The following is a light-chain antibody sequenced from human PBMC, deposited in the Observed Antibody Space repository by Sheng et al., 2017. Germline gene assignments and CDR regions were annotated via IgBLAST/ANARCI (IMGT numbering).Light chain of an antibody. Sequence: SYELTQPPSVSVSPGQTASITCSGDKLGQKYTCWYQQKPGQSPVLVIYQDSKRPSGIPERFAGSNSGNTATLTISGTQAMDEADYYCQAWDSSTAVFGSGTTVTVL. CDR3: QAWDSSTAV. CDR2: QDS. CDR1: KLGQKY. J-gene: IGLJ1*01. V-gene: IGLV3-1*01.